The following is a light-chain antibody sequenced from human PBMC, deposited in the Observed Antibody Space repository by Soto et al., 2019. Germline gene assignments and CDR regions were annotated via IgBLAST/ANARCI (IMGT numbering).Light chain of an antibody. V-gene: IGKV1-12*02. CDR1: QAVSNW. Sequence: IQMTQSPSSLSASVGDEVTLTCRASQAVSNWLAWYQHRPGSAPKLLIYAASNLPSGVPARFAGSGSGTVFTLTIKSLQPADFATYYCQQTKRFPFTFGGGTKVDMK. J-gene: IGKJ4*01. CDR2: AAS. CDR3: QQTKRFPFT.